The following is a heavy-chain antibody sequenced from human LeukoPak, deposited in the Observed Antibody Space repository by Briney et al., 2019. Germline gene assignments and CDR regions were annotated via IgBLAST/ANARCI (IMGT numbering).Heavy chain of an antibody. CDR3: ARARGSSSPRTFDY. CDR2: ISSSSSYI. D-gene: IGHD6-6*01. V-gene: IGHV3-21*01. CDR1: GFTFSSYS. Sequence: GGSLRLSCAASGFTFSSYSMSWVRQAPGKGLEWVSSISSSSSYIYYADSVKGRFTISRDNAENSLYLQMNSLRAEDTAVYYCARARGSSSPRTFDYWGQGTLVTVSS. J-gene: IGHJ4*02.